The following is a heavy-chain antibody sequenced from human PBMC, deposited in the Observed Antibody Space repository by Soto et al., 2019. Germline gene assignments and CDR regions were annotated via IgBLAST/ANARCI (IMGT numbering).Heavy chain of an antibody. CDR2: ILHDGSAE. Sequence: GGSLRLSCAASGFTFTSYGMHWVRQAPGKGLEWMALILHDGSAEYYANSVKGRFTISRDNSKNTLYLQMNSLRAEDTAVYYCARSRDGYSFYFYYGMDGWGQGTTVTVSS. D-gene: IGHD4-4*01. CDR1: GFTFTSYG. CDR3: ARSRDGYSFYFYYGMDG. J-gene: IGHJ6*02. V-gene: IGHV3-30*03.